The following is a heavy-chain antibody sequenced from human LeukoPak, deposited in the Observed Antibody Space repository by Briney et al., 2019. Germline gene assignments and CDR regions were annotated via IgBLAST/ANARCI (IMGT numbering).Heavy chain of an antibody. CDR2: INPSGGAT. Sequence: ASVKVSCKAYGYTFTNYYIHWLRQAPGQGLEWMGIINPSGGATTYAQKFQGRVTMTRDTSTSTVYMELSSLRSEDTAVYYCARAPVDPPFPHYFDYWGQGTLVTVSS. CDR3: ARAPVDPPFPHYFDY. CDR1: GYTFTNYY. J-gene: IGHJ4*02. D-gene: IGHD3-9*01. V-gene: IGHV1-46*01.